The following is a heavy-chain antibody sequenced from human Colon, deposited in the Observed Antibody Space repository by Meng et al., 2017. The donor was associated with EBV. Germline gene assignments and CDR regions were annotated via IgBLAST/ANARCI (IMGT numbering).Heavy chain of an antibody. CDR2: IYHGGTT. Sequence: QRLRQQADSAVVQPSHPLSLTLAVAGDSFTSVDYAWTWIRQAPGQGLEWIGYIYHGGTTYNTALTIRVTISVDNSKYQFSLRLTSVTAADTAVYYCARGPYFGGDCYWFDPWGQGTLVTVSS. D-gene: IGHD2-21*02. V-gene: IGHV4-30-2*01. CDR3: ARGPYFGGDCYWFDP. CDR1: GDSFTSVDYA. J-gene: IGHJ5*02.